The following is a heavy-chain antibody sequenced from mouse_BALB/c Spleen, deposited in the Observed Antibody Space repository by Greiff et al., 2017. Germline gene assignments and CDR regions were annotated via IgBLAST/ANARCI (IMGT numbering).Heavy chain of an antibody. Sequence: EVQLVESGPGLVKPSQSLSLTCTVTGYSITSDYAWNWIRQFPGNKLEWMGYISYSGSTSYNPSLKSRISITRDTSKNQFFLQLNSVTTEDTATYYCARGDDGYYDWYFDVWGAGTTVTVSS. J-gene: IGHJ1*01. CDR2: ISYSGST. D-gene: IGHD2-3*01. CDR1: GYSITSDYA. CDR3: ARGDDGYYDWYFDV. V-gene: IGHV3-2*02.